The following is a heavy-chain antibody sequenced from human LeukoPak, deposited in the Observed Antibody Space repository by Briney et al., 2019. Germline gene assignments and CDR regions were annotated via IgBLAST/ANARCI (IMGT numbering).Heavy chain of an antibody. Sequence: PGGSLRLSCAASGFTFSSYSMNWVRQAPGKGLEWVAGISWNGGSTGYADSVKGRFTISRDNAKNLLYLQMNSLRVEDTAFYYCARDLRSRFSENSYYYMDVWGKGTTVTVSS. CDR2: ISWNGGST. D-gene: IGHD3-3*01. V-gene: IGHV3-20*04. CDR3: ARDLRSRFSENSYYYMDV. J-gene: IGHJ6*03. CDR1: GFTFSSYS.